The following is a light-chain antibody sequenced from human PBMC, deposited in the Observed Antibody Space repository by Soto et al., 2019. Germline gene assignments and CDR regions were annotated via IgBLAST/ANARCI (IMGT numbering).Light chain of an antibody. CDR1: HSVSGC. J-gene: IGKJ2*01. V-gene: IGKV3-15*01. Sequence: EIELTQSPGTLSVSPGERATLSCRATHSVSGCLAWYQQKPGRPPRLLIHSASTRATGIPARFSGSGSGTDFTLTISSLQSEDFAVYYCQQYDNWPRYTFGQGTRLEIK. CDR3: QQYDNWPRYT. CDR2: SAS.